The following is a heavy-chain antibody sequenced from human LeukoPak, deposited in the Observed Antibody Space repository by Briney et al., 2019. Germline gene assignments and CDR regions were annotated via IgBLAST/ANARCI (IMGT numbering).Heavy chain of an antibody. D-gene: IGHD2-2*01. CDR2: ISSSGSTI. J-gene: IGHJ4*02. CDR3: AKDNHTTSYFPFDY. CDR1: GFTFSDYY. V-gene: IGHV3-11*01. Sequence: GGPLRLSCAASGFTFSDYYMSWLRQAPGKGLEWVSYISSSGSTIYYADSVKGRFTISRDNSKNTLYLQMNSLRAEDTALYYCAKDNHTTSYFPFDYWGQGTLVTVTS.